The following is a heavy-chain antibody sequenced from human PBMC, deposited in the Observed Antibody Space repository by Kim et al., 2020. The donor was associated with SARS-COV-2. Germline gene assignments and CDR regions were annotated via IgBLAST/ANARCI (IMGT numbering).Heavy chain of an antibody. D-gene: IGHD3-3*01. Sequence: GGSLRLSCEAPGFTFSNYWMNWVRQAPGKGLVWVSLISPDGSSTAYAGSVQGRFTTSRDNSRNMLFLQMNSLRAEDTAVYYCVLLEVVTPIVVPSEHSFDMWGQGTMVAVSS. CDR3: VLLEVVTPIVVPSEHSFDM. CDR2: ISPDGSST. CDR1: GFTFSNYW. V-gene: IGHV3-74*01. J-gene: IGHJ3*02.